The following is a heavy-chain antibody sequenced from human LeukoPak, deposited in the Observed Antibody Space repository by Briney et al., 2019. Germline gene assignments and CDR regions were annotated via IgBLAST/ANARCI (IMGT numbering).Heavy chain of an antibody. D-gene: IGHD3/OR15-3a*01. CDR1: GYPFTTYW. CDR3: ARGTTFDF. Sequence: GESLKISFKTSGYPFTTYWITWVRQMPGKGLEWMGRIDPSDSYASYSPSFQGHVTISADRSISTAYLQWSSLKASDTAMYYCARGTTFDFWGQGTMVTASS. CDR2: IDPSDSYA. J-gene: IGHJ3*01. V-gene: IGHV5-10-1*01.